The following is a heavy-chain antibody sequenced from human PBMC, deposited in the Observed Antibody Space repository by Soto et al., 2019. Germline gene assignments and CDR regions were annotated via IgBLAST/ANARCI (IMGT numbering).Heavy chain of an antibody. CDR2: IRSKVNSYTT. CDR1: GFTFSDYN. V-gene: IGHV3-72*01. Sequence: GGSLRLSCVGSGFTFSDYNTDWVRQAPGKGLEWVGRIRSKVNSYTTEYAASVKGRFTISRDDSKNSLFLEMNSLKTEDTAVYDGHTPARGGGTFDIWGQGTMVTVSS. D-gene: IGHD6-6*01. J-gene: IGHJ3*02. CDR3: HTPARGGGTFDI.